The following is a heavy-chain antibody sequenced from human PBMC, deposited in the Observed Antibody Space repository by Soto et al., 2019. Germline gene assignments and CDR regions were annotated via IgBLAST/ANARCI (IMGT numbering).Heavy chain of an antibody. CDR1: GFTFITHS. D-gene: IGHD1-26*01. CDR2: INSSSNTM. Sequence: HPGGSLRPSFQPSGFTFITHSMNWLRQAPGRGLEWVSHINSSSNTMYYANSVKGRFTISRDNAKNSLFLQMNSLRDEDTAVYYCARDGISKEGHYWGQGT. J-gene: IGHJ4*02. CDR3: ARDGISKEGHY. V-gene: IGHV3-48*02.